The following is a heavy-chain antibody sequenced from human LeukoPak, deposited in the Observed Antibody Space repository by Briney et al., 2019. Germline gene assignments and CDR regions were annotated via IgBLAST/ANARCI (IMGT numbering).Heavy chain of an antibody. CDR2: IIPIFGTA. CDR3: ARTDIVVVPAASVHYYYGMDV. Sequence: SVKVSCKASGGTFSSYAISWVRQAPGQGLEWMGGIIPIFGTANYAQKFQGRVTITADESTSTAYMELSSLRSEDTAVYYCARTDIVVVPAASVHYYYGMDVWGQGTTVTVSS. CDR1: GGTFSSYA. V-gene: IGHV1-69*01. J-gene: IGHJ6*02. D-gene: IGHD2-2*01.